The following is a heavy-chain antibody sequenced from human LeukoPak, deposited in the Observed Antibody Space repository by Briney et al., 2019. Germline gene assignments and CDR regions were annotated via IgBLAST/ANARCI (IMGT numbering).Heavy chain of an antibody. Sequence: GGSLRLSCAASGFTFSSYSMNWVRQAPGKGLEWVSSISSSSSYIYYADSVKGRFTISRDNAKNSLYLQMNSLRAEDTAVHYCASLRITMVRGVKGMDVWGKGTTVTVSS. J-gene: IGHJ6*04. CDR3: ASLRITMVRGVKGMDV. CDR2: ISSSSSYI. V-gene: IGHV3-21*01. CDR1: GFTFSSYS. D-gene: IGHD3-10*01.